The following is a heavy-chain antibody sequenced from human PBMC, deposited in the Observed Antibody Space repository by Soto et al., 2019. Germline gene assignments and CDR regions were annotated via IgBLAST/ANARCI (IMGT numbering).Heavy chain of an antibody. Sequence: GGSLRLSCAGSGFTFNNAWMSWVRQAPGKGLEWVGRIKKETDGGTTDYAASVKGRFSISRDDSKNTVFLQMNSLRTEDTAVYYCTPISLWSYYFDNWGPGTLVTSP. CDR3: TPISLWSYYFDN. CDR1: GFTFNNAW. D-gene: IGHD2-8*02. CDR2: IKKETDGGTT. V-gene: IGHV3-15*01. J-gene: IGHJ4*02.